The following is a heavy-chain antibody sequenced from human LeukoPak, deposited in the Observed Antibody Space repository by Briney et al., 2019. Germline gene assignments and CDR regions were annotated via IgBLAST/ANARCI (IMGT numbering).Heavy chain of an antibody. V-gene: IGHV3-69-1*01. CDR2: MTNSRS. J-gene: IGHJ4*02. Sequence: GGSLRLSCAASGFTFSNSWMHWVRQAPGKGLEWVSLMTNSRSYYADSVKGRFTISRDNAKNSLDLVMSSLRVDDTAVYYCARDSCTNGVCYTTSFDYWGQGTLVTVSS. D-gene: IGHD2-8*01. CDR1: GFTFSNSW. CDR3: ARDSCTNGVCYTTSFDY.